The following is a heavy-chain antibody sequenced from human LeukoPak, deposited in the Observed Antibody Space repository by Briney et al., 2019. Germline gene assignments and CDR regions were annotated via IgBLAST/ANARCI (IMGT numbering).Heavy chain of an antibody. D-gene: IGHD3-22*01. J-gene: IGHJ2*01. Sequence: SVKVSCKASGGTFSSYAISWVRQAPGQGLEWMGGIIPIFGTANYAQKFQGRVTITADESTSTAYMELSSLRSEDTAVYYCASYYDSRGYWVWYFDLWGRGTLVTVSS. CDR2: IIPIFGTA. CDR3: ASYYDSRGYWVWYFDL. CDR1: GGTFSSYA. V-gene: IGHV1-69*13.